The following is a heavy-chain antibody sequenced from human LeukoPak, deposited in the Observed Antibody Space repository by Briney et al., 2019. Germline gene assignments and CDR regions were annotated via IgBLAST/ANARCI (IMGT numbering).Heavy chain of an antibody. J-gene: IGHJ6*03. V-gene: IGHV1-2*02. D-gene: IGHD1-26*01. CDR1: GYTFTGYY. CDR2: INPNSGGT. Sequence: ASVKVSCKASGYTFTGYYMHWVRQTPGQGLEWMGWINPNSGGTNYAQKFQGRVTMTRDTSISTAYMELSRLRSDDTAVYYCARGVRGSYHITYYYYYMDVWGKGTTVTVSS. CDR3: ARGVRGSYHITYYYYYMDV.